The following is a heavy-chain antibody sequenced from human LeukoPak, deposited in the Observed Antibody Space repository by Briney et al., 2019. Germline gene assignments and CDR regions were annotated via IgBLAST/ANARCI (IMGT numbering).Heavy chain of an antibody. Sequence: PSETLSLTCAVYSGSFSGYYWTWIRQPPGKGLEWIGEINHSGSTNYNPSLNGRVTISVDTSKNQFSLKLSSVTAADTAVYYCARLYYDSSGTWGQGTLVTVSS. J-gene: IGHJ5*02. CDR3: ARLYYDSSGT. CDR1: SGSFSGYY. D-gene: IGHD3-22*01. V-gene: IGHV4-34*01. CDR2: INHSGST.